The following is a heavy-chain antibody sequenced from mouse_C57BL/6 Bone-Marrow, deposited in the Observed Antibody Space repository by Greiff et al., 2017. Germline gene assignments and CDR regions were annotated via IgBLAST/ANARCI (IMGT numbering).Heavy chain of an antibody. Sequence: EVKLVESGGGLVQPGGSLKLSCAASGFTFCDYGMAWVRQAPRKGPEWVAFISNLAYSIYYADTVTGRFTISRENAKNTLYLEMSSLRSEDTAMYYCARRGYYGSSFYFDYWGQGTTLTVSS. J-gene: IGHJ2*01. CDR2: ISNLAYSI. CDR1: GFTFCDYG. D-gene: IGHD1-1*01. V-gene: IGHV5-15*01. CDR3: ARRGYYGSSFYFDY.